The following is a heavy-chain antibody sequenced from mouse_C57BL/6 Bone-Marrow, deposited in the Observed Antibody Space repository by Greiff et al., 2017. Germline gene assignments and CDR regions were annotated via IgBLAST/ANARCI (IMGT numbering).Heavy chain of an antibody. V-gene: IGHV6-3*01. CDR2: IRLKSDNYAT. CDR3: PHYGGSYCYFDV. J-gene: IGHJ1*03. CDR1: GFTFSNYW. Sequence: EVMLVESGGGLVQPGGSMKLSCVASGFTFSNYWMNWVRQSPEKGLEWVAQIRLKSDNYATHYAESVKGRFTISRDDSKSIVYLQMNNLRAEYTGIYYCPHYGGSYCYFDVWGTGTTVTVSS. D-gene: IGHD1-1*01.